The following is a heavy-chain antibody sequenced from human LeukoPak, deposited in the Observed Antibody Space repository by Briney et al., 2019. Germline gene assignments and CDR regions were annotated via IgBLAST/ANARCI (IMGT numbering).Heavy chain of an antibody. CDR1: GGTFSSYA. V-gene: IGHV1-46*01. J-gene: IGHJ5*02. D-gene: IGHD3-3*01. Sequence: ASVKVSCKASGGTFSSYAISWVRQAPGQELEWMGIINPSGGSTSYAQKFQGRVTMTRDTSTSTVYMELSSLRSEDTAVYYCARDFPSPLYYDFWSGPETTRGSNWFDPWGQGTLVTVSS. CDR3: ARDFPSPLYYDFWSGPETTRGSNWFDP. CDR2: INPSGGST.